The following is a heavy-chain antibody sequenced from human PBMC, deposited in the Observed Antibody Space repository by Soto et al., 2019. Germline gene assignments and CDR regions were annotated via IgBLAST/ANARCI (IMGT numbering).Heavy chain of an antibody. V-gene: IGHV3-66*03. Sequence: GGFLRLSCASCGFSVRTNYMSWLRQAPGKGLEWVSRISNCGNTSYANSVKGRFTISRDDSRNTLYLQMNSLRGEDTAVYYSATGPDTPICRHTIPRVGPTYYYYGMDVCGQGTTVPLSS. D-gene: IGHD5-18*01. CDR1: GFSVRTNY. CDR2: ISNCGNT. CDR3: ATGPDTPICRHTIPRVGPTYYYYGMDV. J-gene: IGHJ6*02.